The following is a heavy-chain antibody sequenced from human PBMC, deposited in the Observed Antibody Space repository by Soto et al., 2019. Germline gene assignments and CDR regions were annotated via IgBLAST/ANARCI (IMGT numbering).Heavy chain of an antibody. CDR2: MNPNSGNT. CDR3: ARARGGSSKMSHNWFDP. Sequence: QVQLVQSGAEVKKPGASVKVSCKASGYTFTSYDINWVRQATGQGLEWMGWMNPNSGNTGYAQKFQGRVTMTRNTSISTAYMELSSLRSEDTAVYYCARARGGSSKMSHNWFDPWGQGTLVTVSS. V-gene: IGHV1-8*01. D-gene: IGHD3-10*01. CDR1: GYTFTSYD. J-gene: IGHJ5*02.